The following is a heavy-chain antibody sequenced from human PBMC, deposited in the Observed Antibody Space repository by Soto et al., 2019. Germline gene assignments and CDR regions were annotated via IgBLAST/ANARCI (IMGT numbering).Heavy chain of an antibody. CDR2: IYYSGST. V-gene: IGHV4-30-4*01. CDR3: SRLSSSGGFCHEFDY. CDR1: GGSISSGDYY. J-gene: IGHJ4*02. Sequence: LSLPCPVSGGSISSGDYYWSWIRQPPGKGLEWIGYIYYSGSTYYNPSLKSRVTISVDTSKNQFFLKLSSVTAADTAFYCCSRLSSSGGFCHEFDYWGQGTLVTVSS. D-gene: IGHD2-15*01.